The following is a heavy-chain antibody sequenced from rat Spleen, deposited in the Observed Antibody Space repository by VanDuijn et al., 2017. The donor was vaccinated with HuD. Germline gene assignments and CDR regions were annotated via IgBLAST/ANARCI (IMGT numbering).Heavy chain of an antibody. Sequence: EVQLVESGGGIVQPGRSMKLSCVASGFTFSDYYMAWVRQAPKKGLEWVASISPEGSSPVYGNAVKGRFTISRDNVKNTLYLQMNSLRSDDAATYYCARHGVNYGAYNWFAYWGQGTLVTVSS. CDR1: GFTFSDYY. CDR3: ARHGVNYGAYNWFAY. J-gene: IGHJ3*01. D-gene: IGHD1-6*01. V-gene: IGHV5-22*01. CDR2: ISPEGSSP.